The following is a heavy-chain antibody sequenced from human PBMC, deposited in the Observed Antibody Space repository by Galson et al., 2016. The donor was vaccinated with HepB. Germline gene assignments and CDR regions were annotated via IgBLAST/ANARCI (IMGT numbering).Heavy chain of an antibody. J-gene: IGHJ5*02. CDR1: GLTFSSYA. D-gene: IGHD5-24*01. CDR3: ARGRWLQLGWLDP. Sequence: SLRLSCAASGLTFSSYAMYWARQAPGKGLAWVAVISNDGSNIYYADSVKGRFTISRDNSKNTLYLEMNSLRSEDTAMYYCARGRWLQLGWLDPWGQGTLVTVSS. V-gene: IGHV3-30*04. CDR2: ISNDGSNI.